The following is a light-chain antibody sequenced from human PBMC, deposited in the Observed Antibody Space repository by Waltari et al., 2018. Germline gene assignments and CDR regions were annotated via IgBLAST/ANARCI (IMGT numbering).Light chain of an antibody. Sequence: QSVLTQPPSVSAAPGQRVTISCSGGSPTIGNTYVSWYRQFPGTAPKLLIYEDSERPSGIPGRCSGSKSGTSATLDITGLQAGDEADYYCGTWDSSLSGAVFGGGTHLTVL. CDR1: SPTIGNTY. CDR3: GTWDSSLSGAV. V-gene: IGLV1-51*02. CDR2: EDS. J-gene: IGLJ7*01.